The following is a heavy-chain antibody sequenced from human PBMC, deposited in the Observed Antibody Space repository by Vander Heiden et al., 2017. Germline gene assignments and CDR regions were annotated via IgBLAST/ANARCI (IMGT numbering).Heavy chain of an antibody. J-gene: IGHJ4*02. Sequence: EVQLLESGGGLVQPGGSLRLSCAASGFTFSSYAMSWVRQAPGKGLEWVSAISGSGGSTYYADSVKGRFTISRDNPKNTLYLQMNSLRAEDTAVYYCAKDIVGYCSSSSCSFDYWGQGTLVTVSS. CDR2: ISGSGGST. CDR3: AKDIVGYCSSSSCSFDY. D-gene: IGHD2-2*01. V-gene: IGHV3-23*01. CDR1: GFTFSSYA.